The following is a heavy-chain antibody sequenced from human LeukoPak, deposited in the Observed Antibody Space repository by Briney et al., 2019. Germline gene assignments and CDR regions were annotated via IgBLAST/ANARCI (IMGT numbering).Heavy chain of an antibody. CDR2: INHSGST. Sequence: PSETLSLTCAVYGGSFSGYYWSWIRQPPGKGLEWIGEINHSGSTNYNPSLKSRVTISVDTSKNQFSLKLSSVTAADTAVYYCARDSVDTAMVTPVDYWGQGTLVTVSS. CDR3: ARDSVDTAMVTPVDY. V-gene: IGHV4-34*01. D-gene: IGHD5-18*01. J-gene: IGHJ4*02. CDR1: GGSFSGYY.